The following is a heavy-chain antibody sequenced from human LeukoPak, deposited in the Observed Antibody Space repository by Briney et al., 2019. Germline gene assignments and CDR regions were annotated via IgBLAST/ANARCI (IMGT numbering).Heavy chain of an antibody. Sequence: QSGGSLRLSCVVSGINFADYAMHWFRQPPEKGLEWVSLISADGGSTFSADSVKGRFSISRDNSKNSLYLQMNSLRSEDTAMYYCAKESGKFDYWGQGTLVAVSS. V-gene: IGHV3-43*02. CDR2: ISADGGST. J-gene: IGHJ4*02. CDR1: GINFADYA. CDR3: AKESGKFDY.